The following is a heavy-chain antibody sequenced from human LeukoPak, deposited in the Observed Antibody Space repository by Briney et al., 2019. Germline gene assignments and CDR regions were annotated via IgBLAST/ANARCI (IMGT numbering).Heavy chain of an antibody. J-gene: IGHJ6*02. V-gene: IGHV1-69*13. Sequence: SVKVSCKPSGGTLSTYAISWVRQAPGQGPQWMGGVIPRFGTVRYAQKFQGRVTITADDSTSTAYMELSSLRFEDTAVYYCASRGGVTQENDYYYFAMDVWGQGTTVTVSS. CDR2: VIPRFGTV. CDR3: ASRGGVTQENDYYYFAMDV. D-gene: IGHD2-21*02. CDR1: GGTLSTYA.